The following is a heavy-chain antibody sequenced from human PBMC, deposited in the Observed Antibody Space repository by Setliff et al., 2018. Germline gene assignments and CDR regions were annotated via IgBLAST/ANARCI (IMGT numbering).Heavy chain of an antibody. V-gene: IGHV7-4-1*02. Sequence: ASVKVSCKASGYTFTSYAMNWVRQAPGQGLEWMGWINTNTGNPTYAQGFTGRFVFSRDNSKNTLYLQMNSLKTEDTAVYYCTTEQVYSSSWHNDYWGQGTLVTVSS. J-gene: IGHJ4*02. CDR2: INTNTGNP. CDR1: GYTFTSYA. CDR3: TTEQVYSSSWHNDY. D-gene: IGHD6-13*01.